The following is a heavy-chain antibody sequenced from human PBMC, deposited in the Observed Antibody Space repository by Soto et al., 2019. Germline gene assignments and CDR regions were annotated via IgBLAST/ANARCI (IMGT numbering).Heavy chain of an antibody. D-gene: IGHD6-13*01. CDR1: GDSVSSNSAG. CDR2: TYYRSKWYN. V-gene: IGHV6-1*01. CDR3: ARATAAGRGDWFDS. J-gene: IGHJ5*01. Sequence: QTLSLTCAISGDSVSSNSAGWNWIRQSPSRGLEWLGRTYYRSKWYNDYAVSVRSRITINPDTSKNQFSLQLNSVSPEDTAVYYCARATAAGRGDWFDSWGQGTLVTASA.